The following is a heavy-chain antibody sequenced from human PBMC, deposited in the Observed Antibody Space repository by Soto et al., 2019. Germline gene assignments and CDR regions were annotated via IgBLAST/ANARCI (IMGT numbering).Heavy chain of an antibody. D-gene: IGHD3-22*01. CDR1: GGSISSYY. Sequence: SETLSLTCTVSGGSISSYYWSWIRQPPGKGLEWIGYIYYSGSTNYNPSLKSRVTISVDTSKNQFSLKLSSVTAADTAVYYCAVNDYDSSGYYWGLGYYYGVDVWGQGTTVTVSS. CDR2: IYYSGST. V-gene: IGHV4-59*01. CDR3: AVNDYDSSGYYWGLGYYYGVDV. J-gene: IGHJ6*02.